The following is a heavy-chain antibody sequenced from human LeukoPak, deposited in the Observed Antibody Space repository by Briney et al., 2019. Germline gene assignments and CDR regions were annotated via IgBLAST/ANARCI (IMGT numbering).Heavy chain of an antibody. J-gene: IGHJ4*02. CDR3: AKRGSSHGWDS. D-gene: IGHD5-18*01. CDR2: ITASGAST. CDR1: GFTFSNCA. V-gene: IGHV3-23*01. Sequence: GGSLRLSCAASGFTFSNCAMSWVRQAPGKGLEWVSAITASGASTYYADSVKGRFTISRDTSINTLYLQMNSLRAEDTAVYYCAKRGSSHGWDSWGQGTLVTVSS.